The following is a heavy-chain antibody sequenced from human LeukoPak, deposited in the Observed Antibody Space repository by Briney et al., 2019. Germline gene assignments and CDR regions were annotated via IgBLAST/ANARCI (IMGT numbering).Heavy chain of an antibody. V-gene: IGHV4-59*01. J-gene: IGHJ3*02. CDR2: IYYSGST. CDR1: GGSISSYY. Sequence: PSETLSHTCTVSGGSISSYYWSWIRQPPGKGLEWIGYIYYSGSTNYNPSLKSRVTISVDTSKNQFSLKLSSVTAADTAVYYCARGRRADAFDIWGQGTMVTVSS. CDR3: ARGRRADAFDI.